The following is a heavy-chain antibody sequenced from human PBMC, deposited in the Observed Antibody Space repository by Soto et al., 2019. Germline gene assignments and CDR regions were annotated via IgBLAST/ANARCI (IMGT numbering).Heavy chain of an antibody. J-gene: IGHJ4*02. Sequence: ALVQGACKASGYSFTVYYSRWGRQAPGQGLEWMGWINPNSGGTNYAQKFQGWVTMTRDTSISTAYMELSRLRSDDTAVYYCARGHSSGWYYFDYWGQGTLVTVSS. CDR2: INPNSGGT. CDR3: ARGHSSGWYYFDY. V-gene: IGHV1-2*04. CDR1: GYSFTVYY. D-gene: IGHD6-19*01.